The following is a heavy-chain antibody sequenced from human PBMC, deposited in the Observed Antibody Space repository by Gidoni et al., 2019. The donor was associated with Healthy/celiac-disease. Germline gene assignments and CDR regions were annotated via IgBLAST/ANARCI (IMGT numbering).Heavy chain of an antibody. Sequence: EVQLVESGGGLVKPGGSLRLSCAASGFTFRNAWMNWVRQDPGKGLEWVGRIKSKTDGGTTDYAAPVKGRFTISRDDSKNTLYLQMNSLKTEDTAVYYCTPLDVVVTADGGGWFDPWGQGTLVTVSS. CDR1: GFTFRNAW. J-gene: IGHJ5*02. CDR2: IKSKTDGGTT. V-gene: IGHV3-15*07. CDR3: TPLDVVVTADGGGWFDP. D-gene: IGHD2-21*02.